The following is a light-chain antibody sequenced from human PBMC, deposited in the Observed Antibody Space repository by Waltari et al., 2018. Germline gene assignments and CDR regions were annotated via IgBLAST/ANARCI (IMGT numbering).Light chain of an antibody. CDR3: QQRRDWPLT. Sequence: EIVLTHPPAILSLSTEERAPHSCRASQSVTNYLAWYQQKPGQAPRLLIYDTSNRATGIPARFSGSGFGTDFTLTISSLEPEDFAVYYCQQRRDWPLTFGGGTKVEIK. V-gene: IGKV3-11*01. CDR2: DTS. J-gene: IGKJ4*01. CDR1: QSVTNY.